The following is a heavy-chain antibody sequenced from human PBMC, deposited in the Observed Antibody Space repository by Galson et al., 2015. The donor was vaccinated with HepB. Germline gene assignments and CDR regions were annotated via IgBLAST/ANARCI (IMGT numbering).Heavy chain of an antibody. CDR1: GFTVSSNY. Sequence: SLRLSCAASGFTVSSNYMTWVRQAPGKGLEWVSSISSSSSYIYYADSVKGRFTISRDNAKNSLYLQMNSLRAEDTAVYYCARVEDCTNGVCHPYYYYYGMDVWGQGTTVTVSS. CDR2: ISSSSSYI. V-gene: IGHV3-21*01. CDR3: ARVEDCTNGVCHPYYYYYGMDV. J-gene: IGHJ6*02. D-gene: IGHD2-8*01.